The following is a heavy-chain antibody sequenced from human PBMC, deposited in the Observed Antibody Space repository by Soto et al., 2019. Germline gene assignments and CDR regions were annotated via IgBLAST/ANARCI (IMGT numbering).Heavy chain of an antibody. CDR2: IYTRDSNN. D-gene: IGHD3-9*01. CDR3: ANPPTDYDRVDAFDI. J-gene: IGHJ3*02. V-gene: IGHV5-51*01. Sequence: PGDPLKISCEASGYTFPTLWIAWVRQRPGKGLEWMGIIYTRDSNNRYRPSFQGQVTFSADKSGGTIYLQWNSLTASDTAMYYCANPPTDYDRVDAFDIWGQGTMVSVSS. CDR1: GYTFPTLW.